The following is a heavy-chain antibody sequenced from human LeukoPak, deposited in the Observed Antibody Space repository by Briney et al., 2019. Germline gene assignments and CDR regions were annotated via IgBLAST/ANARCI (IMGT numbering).Heavy chain of an antibody. CDR3: ARDIDWLDC. CDR1: GFTFSNYE. CDR2: ISSSGSTI. D-gene: IGHD2-15*01. Sequence: PGGSLRLSCAASGFTFSNYEMNWVRQAPGKGLEWVSYISSSGSTIYYADSVKGRFTISRDNAKNSLYLQMNSLRAEDTAVYYCARDIDWLDCWGQGTLVTVSS. V-gene: IGHV3-48*03. J-gene: IGHJ5*01.